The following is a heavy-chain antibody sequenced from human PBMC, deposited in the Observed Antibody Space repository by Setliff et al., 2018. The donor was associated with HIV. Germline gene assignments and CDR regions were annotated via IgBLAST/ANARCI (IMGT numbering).Heavy chain of an antibody. V-gene: IGHV3-48*03. CDR2: ISSSSGTI. CDR3: ARSHYDSRGYYYRGDAFDN. D-gene: IGHD3-22*01. J-gene: IGHJ3*02. Sequence: GGSLRLSCAASGFSFSIYEMNWVRQAPGKGLEWLSYISSSSGTILYVDSVQGRFTISRDNAKNSLYLQMNSLSAEDPAVYYCARSHYDSRGYYYRGDAFDNWGLGTMVTVSS. CDR1: GFSFSIYE.